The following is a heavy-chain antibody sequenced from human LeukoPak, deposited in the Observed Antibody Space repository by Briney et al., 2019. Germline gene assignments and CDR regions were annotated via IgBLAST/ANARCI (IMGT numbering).Heavy chain of an antibody. CDR1: GGSISSYY. V-gene: IGHV4-4*07. Sequence: KPSETLSLTCTVSGGSISSYYWSWIRQPAGKGLEWIGRIYTSGSTNYNPSLKSRVTMSVDTSKNQFSLKLSSVTAADTAVYYRARDGSNYYDSSGYYSPFDYWGQGTLVTVSS. J-gene: IGHJ4*02. CDR3: ARDGSNYYDSSGYYSPFDY. D-gene: IGHD3-22*01. CDR2: IYTSGST.